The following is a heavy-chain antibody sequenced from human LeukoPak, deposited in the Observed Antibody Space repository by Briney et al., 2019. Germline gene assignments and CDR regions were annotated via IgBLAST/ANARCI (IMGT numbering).Heavy chain of an antibody. J-gene: IGHJ4*02. V-gene: IGHV3-21*01. Sequence: GGSLRLSCAASGFTFSSYSMNWVRQAPGKGLEWVPSISSSSSYIYYADSVKGRFTISRDNAKNSLYLQMNSLRAEDTAVYYCARGYCGGDCFEGLIDYWGQGTLVTVSS. CDR2: ISSSSSYI. CDR3: ARGYCGGDCFEGLIDY. CDR1: GFTFSSYS. D-gene: IGHD2-21*01.